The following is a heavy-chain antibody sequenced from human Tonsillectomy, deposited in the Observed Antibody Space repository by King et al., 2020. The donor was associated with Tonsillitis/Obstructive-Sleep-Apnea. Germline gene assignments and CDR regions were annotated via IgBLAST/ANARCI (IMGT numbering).Heavy chain of an antibody. CDR2: INPNSGGT. CDR1: GYTFTGYY. Sequence: QLVQSGAEVKKPGASVKVSCKASGYTFTGYYMHRVRQAPGQGLEWMGWINPNSGGTNYAQKFQGWVTMTRDTSISTAYMELSRLRSDDTAVYYCARDQEAQPAGTEWGYHEGPFDPWGQGTLVTVSS. CDR3: ARDQEAQPAGTEWGYHEGPFDP. V-gene: IGHV1-2*04. J-gene: IGHJ5*02. D-gene: IGHD6-13*01.